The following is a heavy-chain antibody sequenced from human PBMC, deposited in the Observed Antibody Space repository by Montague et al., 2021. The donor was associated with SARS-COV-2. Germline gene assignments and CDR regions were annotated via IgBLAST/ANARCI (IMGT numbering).Heavy chain of an antibody. CDR3: ARRSLGYCSGGSCYSAFDP. J-gene: IGHJ5*02. D-gene: IGHD2-15*01. Sequence: SETLSLTCTVSGGSISSYYWSWIRQPPVKGLEWIGYIYYRGSTNXXPSLKSRVTIAVDTSENQFSLKLSSVTAADTAVYYCARRSLGYCSGGSCYSAFDPRGHGPLVTVSS. CDR1: GGSISSYY. V-gene: IGHV4-59*01. CDR2: IYYRGST.